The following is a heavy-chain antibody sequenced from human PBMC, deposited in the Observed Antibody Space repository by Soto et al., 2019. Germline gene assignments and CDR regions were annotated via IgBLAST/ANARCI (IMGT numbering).Heavy chain of an antibody. CDR2: ISYDGSNK. D-gene: IGHD6-19*01. CDR3: VGSGLGGFDY. CDR1: GFTFSSCA. Sequence: PWWSLRLSCAASGFTFSSCAMHWSRQAPGKGLEWVAVISYDGSNKYYADSVKGRFTISRDNSKNTLYLQMNSLRAEDTAVYYCVGSGLGGFDYWGQGTLVTVSS. V-gene: IGHV3-30-3*01. J-gene: IGHJ4*02.